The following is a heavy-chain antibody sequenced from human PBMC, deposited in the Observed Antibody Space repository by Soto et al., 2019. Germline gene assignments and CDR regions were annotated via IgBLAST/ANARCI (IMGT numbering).Heavy chain of an antibody. CDR1: GFTFSSYG. D-gene: IGHD6-13*01. V-gene: IGHV3-33*01. CDR2: IWYDGSNK. J-gene: IGHJ6*02. CDR3: ARDRGQQLVPYYYYGMDV. Sequence: PGGSLRLSCAASGFTFSSYGMHWVRQAPGKGLEWVAVIWYDGSNKYYADSVKGRFTISRDNSKNTLYLQMNSLRAEDTALYYCARDRGQQLVPYYYYGMDVWGQGTTVTVSS.